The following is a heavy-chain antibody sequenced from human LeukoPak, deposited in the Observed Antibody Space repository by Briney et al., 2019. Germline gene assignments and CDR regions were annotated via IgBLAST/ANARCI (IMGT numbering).Heavy chain of an antibody. CDR3: ARQVVAVAGTGYFDY. CDR1: GGSIRSSSYY. V-gene: IGHV4-39*01. D-gene: IGHD6-19*01. CDR2: IYYSGST. Sequence: SGTLSLTCTVSGGSIRSSSYYWGWIRQPPGKGLEWIGSIYYSGSTYYNASLKSRGTISVDTSKNQFSLKLNSVTAADTAVYSCARQVVAVAGTGYFDYWGQGTLVTVSS. J-gene: IGHJ4*02.